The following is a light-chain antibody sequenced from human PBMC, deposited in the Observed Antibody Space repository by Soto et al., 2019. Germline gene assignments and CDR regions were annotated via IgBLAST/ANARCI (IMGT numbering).Light chain of an antibody. J-gene: IGKJ1*01. V-gene: IGKV3-20*01. CDR2: GAS. Sequence: EVVLTQSPGTLSLSPGEIATLSCRTSHTVSGNYLAWYQQKLGQAPRLLIYGASSRATGIPDRFSGSGSGTDFTLTISRLEPEDFAVYYCQQYDNSRWTFGQGTKVEIK. CDR3: QQYDNSRWT. CDR1: HTVSGNY.